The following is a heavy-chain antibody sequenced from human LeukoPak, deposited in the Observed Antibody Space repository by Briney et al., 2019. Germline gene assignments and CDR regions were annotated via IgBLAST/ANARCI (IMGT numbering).Heavy chain of an antibody. CDR3: ATSVEMATISEYFDL. V-gene: IGHV3-21*01. CDR2: ISSSSSYI. J-gene: IGHJ2*01. CDR1: GFTFSSYS. Sequence: PGGSLRLSCAASGFTFSSYSMNWVRQAPGKGLEWVSAISSSSSYIYYADSVKGRFTISRDNAKNSLYLQMNSLRAEDTAVYYCATSVEMATISEYFDLWGRGTLVTVSS. D-gene: IGHD5-24*01.